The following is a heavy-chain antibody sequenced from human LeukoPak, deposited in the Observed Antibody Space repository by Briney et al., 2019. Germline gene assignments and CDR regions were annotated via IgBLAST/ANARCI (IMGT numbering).Heavy chain of an antibody. CDR2: IRGDANSR. V-gene: IGHV3-43*02. J-gene: IGHJ4*02. CDR3: TKDIGTGWDLDY. D-gene: IGHD1-26*01. CDR1: GFIFDNYA. Sequence: GGSLRLSCAASGFIFDNYAMHWVRQAPGKGPEWLSLIRGDANSRYYADSVKGRFTIPRDNSKNSLYLHMNSLRTEDTALYYCTKDIGTGWDLDYWGQGTLVTVSS.